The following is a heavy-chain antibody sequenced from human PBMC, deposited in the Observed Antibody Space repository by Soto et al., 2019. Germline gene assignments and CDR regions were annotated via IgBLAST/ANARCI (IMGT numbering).Heavy chain of an antibody. V-gene: IGHV3-7*02. J-gene: IGHJ4*02. CDR1: GFTFSNYW. D-gene: IGHD1-1*01. CDR2: IKQDGSLK. Sequence: EVQLVESGGGLVQPGGSLRLSCVGSGFTFSNYWMSWVRQPPGKGLEWVANIKQDGSLKQYVDSVKGRFTISRDNAKSALYLQMHSLGVADPAVYYCASGDWIDPDFDYWGQGILVTISS. CDR3: ASGDWIDPDFDY.